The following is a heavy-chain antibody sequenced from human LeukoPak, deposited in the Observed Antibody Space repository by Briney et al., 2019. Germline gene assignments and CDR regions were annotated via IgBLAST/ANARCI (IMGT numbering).Heavy chain of an antibody. Sequence: SETLSLTCAVYGGAFSGYYWSWIPQPPGKGLEGSGEIIHSGSTNYNPSLKSRVTISVHTSKNQFPLKLSSVTAADTAVYCAIHFANVRWGVNPRWFDPWGQGTLVTVSS. CDR3: IHFANVRWGVNPRWFDP. J-gene: IGHJ5*02. D-gene: IGHD3-10*02. V-gene: IGHV4-34*12. CDR2: IIHSGST. CDR1: GGAFSGYY.